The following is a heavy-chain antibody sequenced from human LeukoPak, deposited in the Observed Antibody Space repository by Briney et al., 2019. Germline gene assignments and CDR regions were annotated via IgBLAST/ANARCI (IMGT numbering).Heavy chain of an antibody. V-gene: IGHV1-24*01. D-gene: IGHD6-19*01. CDR2: FDPEDGET. CDR1: GYTLTELS. J-gene: IGHJ6*03. Sequence: ASVKVSCNVSGYTLTELSMHWVRQAPGKGLEWMGGFDPEDGETIYAQKFQGRVTMTEDTSTDTAYMELSSLRSEDTAVYYCATEGSGSYYYYMDVWGKGTTVTVSS. CDR3: ATEGSGSYYYYMDV.